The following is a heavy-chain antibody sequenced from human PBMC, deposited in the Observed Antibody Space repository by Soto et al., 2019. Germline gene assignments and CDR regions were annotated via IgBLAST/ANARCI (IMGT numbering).Heavy chain of an antibody. D-gene: IGHD3-16*01. CDR3: ARDWFGIDY. CDR1: GYTFTSYG. J-gene: IGHJ4*02. CDR2: INPYNGNT. Sequence: QVQLVQSGAEVKKPGASVKVSCKASGYTFTSYGISWVRQAPGQGLEWMGWINPYNGNTNYAQKLQGRVTMTTDTSTNTAYMELRSLGSDDPAVYYCARDWFGIDYWGQGTLVTVSS. V-gene: IGHV1-18*01.